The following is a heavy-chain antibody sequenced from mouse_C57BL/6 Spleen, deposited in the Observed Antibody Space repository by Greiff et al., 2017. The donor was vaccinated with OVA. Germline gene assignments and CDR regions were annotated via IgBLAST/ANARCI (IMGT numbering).Heavy chain of an antibody. V-gene: IGHV1-82*01. CDR1: GYAFSSSW. J-gene: IGHJ3*01. Sequence: LVESGPELVKPGASVKISCKASGYAFSSSWMNWVKQRPGKGLEWIGRIYPGDGDTNYNGKFKGKATLTADKSSSTAYMQLSSLTSEDSAVYFCARSPPEFAYWGQGTLVTVSA. CDR3: ARSPPEFAY. CDR2: IYPGDGDT.